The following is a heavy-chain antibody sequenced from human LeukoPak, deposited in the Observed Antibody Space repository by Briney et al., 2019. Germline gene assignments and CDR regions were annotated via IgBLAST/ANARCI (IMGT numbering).Heavy chain of an antibody. CDR3: ARDRPNYYGANGHYYRRDGDY. D-gene: IGHD3-22*01. V-gene: IGHV3-23*01. J-gene: IGHJ4*02. CDR2: ITSSGETT. Sequence: GGSLRLSCAASGFTFSIYAMSWVRQAPGKGLEWVSSITSSGETTYYAGSVKGQFTISRDNSKNTVYLQMNSLRAEDTAVYYCARDRPNYYGANGHYYRRDGDYWGQGTLVSVSS. CDR1: GFTFSIYA.